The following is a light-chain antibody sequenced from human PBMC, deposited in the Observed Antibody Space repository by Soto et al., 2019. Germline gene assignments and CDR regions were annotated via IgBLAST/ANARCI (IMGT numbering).Light chain of an antibody. V-gene: IGKV3D-15*01. CDR2: GAS. J-gene: IGKJ4*01. Sequence: EIVMTQSPATLSVSPGERATLSCRASQSVSSSLAWCQQRPGQAPRLLMYGASTRATGIPARFRGSGSGTEFTLTISSLQSEDFALYYCQQYNNWPHTFGGGTKVDIK. CDR3: QQYNNWPHT. CDR1: QSVSSS.